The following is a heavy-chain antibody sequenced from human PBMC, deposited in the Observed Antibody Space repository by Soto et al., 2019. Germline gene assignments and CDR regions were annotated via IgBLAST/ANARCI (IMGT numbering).Heavy chain of an antibody. J-gene: IGHJ5*02. CDR1: AGTFGSDA. CDR2: IIPIFGTT. V-gene: IGHV1-69*06. CDR3: ARDRTDSGYYTNWLDP. D-gene: IGHD3-22*01. Sequence: GXSVKVSCKASAGTFGSDAITWVRQAPGQGLEWVGRIIPIFGTTNYAQNLQGRVTISADKSTLTSYMELHSLTSDNTALYYCARDRTDSGYYTNWLDPWGQGTQVTGSS.